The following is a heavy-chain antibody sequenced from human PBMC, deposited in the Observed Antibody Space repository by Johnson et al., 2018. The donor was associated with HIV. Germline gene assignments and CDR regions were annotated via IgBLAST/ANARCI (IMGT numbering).Heavy chain of an antibody. CDR1: GFTFSSYA. D-gene: IGHD3-22*01. V-gene: IGHV3-23*03. CDR2: IYSGGST. CDR3: ARDRGYWDAFDV. J-gene: IGHJ3*01. Sequence: MQLVESGGGLVQPGGSLRLSCAASGFTFSSYAMSWVRQAPGKGLEWVSVIYSGGSTYYADSVKGRFTISRDNSKNSLYLQMNSLRAEDTAVYYCARDRGYWDAFDVWGQGTMVTVSS.